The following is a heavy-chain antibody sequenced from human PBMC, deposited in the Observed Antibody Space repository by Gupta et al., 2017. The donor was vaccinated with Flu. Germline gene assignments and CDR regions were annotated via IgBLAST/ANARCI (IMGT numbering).Heavy chain of an antibody. CDR3: ARAGCSSTSCYLYFDY. V-gene: IGHV4-34*01. CDR1: GYY. D-gene: IGHD2-2*01. Sequence: GYYWSWLRQPPGKGLEWIGEINHSGSTNYNPSLKSRVTISVDTSKNQFSLKLSSVTAADTAVYYCARAGCSSTSCYLYFDYWGQGTLVTVSS. CDR2: INHSGST. J-gene: IGHJ4*02.